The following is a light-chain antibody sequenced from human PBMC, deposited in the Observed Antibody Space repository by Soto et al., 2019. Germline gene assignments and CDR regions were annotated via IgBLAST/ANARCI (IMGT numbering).Light chain of an antibody. V-gene: IGKV3-20*01. Sequence: EIVLTQSPGTLSLSPGERATLSCRASQSVSSIYFAWYQQKPGQAPRLLIYGASSRATGIPDRFSGSGSGTDFTLTISRLEPEDFAVYCCKRVGTSPPRRFGQGTRLEIK. J-gene: IGKJ5*01. CDR1: QSVSSIY. CDR2: GAS. CDR3: KRVGTSPPRR.